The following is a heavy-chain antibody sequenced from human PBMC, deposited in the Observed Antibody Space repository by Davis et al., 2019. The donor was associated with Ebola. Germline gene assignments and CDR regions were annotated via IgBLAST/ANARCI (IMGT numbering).Heavy chain of an antibody. CDR2: IYWDDDK. CDR3: AHRLGRFGEWNFDY. D-gene: IGHD3-10*01. J-gene: IGHJ4*02. Sequence: SGPTLVKPTQTLTLTCTFSGSSFTTRGLGVGWIRQPPGKALEWLAFIYWDDDKRYSPSLENRLTITKDTSKKQVVLTMINMDPVDTATYYCAHRLGRFGEWNFDYWGLGTLVTVSS. CDR1: GSSFTTRGLG. V-gene: IGHV2-5*02.